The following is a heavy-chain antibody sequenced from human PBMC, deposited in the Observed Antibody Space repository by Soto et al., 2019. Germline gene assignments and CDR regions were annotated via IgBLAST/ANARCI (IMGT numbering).Heavy chain of an antibody. D-gene: IGHD5-18*01. V-gene: IGHV4-59*12. CDR1: NGSFIFYD. J-gene: IGHJ5*02. Sequence: ETLSLTCNVSNGSFIFYDWRWIRQPPGKELEWIGNIYYRGTTNYNPSLQGRVTMSIDTSKNQFSLMLTSVTAADTAVYYCTRVATAVPSWGRGVLVTVSS. CDR2: IYYRGTT. CDR3: TRVATAVPS.